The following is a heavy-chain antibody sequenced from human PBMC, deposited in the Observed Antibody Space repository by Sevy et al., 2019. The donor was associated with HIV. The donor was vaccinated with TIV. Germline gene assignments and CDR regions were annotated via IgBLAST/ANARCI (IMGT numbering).Heavy chain of an antibody. CDR3: ARVHRGVGAFGPYYYYGMDV. J-gene: IGHJ6*02. D-gene: IGHD1-26*01. CDR2: IYYSGST. CDR1: GGSISSYY. Sequence: SETLSLTCTVSGGSISSYYWSWIRQPPGKGLEWTGYIYYSGSTNYNPSLKSRVTISVDTSKNQFSLKLSSVTAADTALYYCARVHRGVGAFGPYYYYGMDVWGQGTTVTVSS. V-gene: IGHV4-59*13.